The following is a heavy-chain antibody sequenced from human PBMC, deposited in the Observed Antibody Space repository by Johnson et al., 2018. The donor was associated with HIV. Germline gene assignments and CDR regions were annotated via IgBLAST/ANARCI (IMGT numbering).Heavy chain of an antibody. J-gene: IGHJ3*02. V-gene: IGHV3-11*04. D-gene: IGHD2-8*01. CDR2: ISSSGRTI. CDR1: GFTFSDYN. CDR3: ARDRGYCTNGVCYYDAFDI. Sequence: QVQLVESGGGLVKPGGSLRLSCAASGFTFSDYNMSWIRQAPGKGLEWVSYISSSGRTIYYADSVKGRFTISRDNAKNSLYLQMSSLRAEDTAVYYCARDRGYCTNGVCYYDAFDIWGQGTMVTVSA.